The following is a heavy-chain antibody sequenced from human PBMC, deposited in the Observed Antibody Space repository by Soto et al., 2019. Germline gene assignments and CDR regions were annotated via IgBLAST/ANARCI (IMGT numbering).Heavy chain of an antibody. D-gene: IGHD5-18*01. V-gene: IGHV4-31*03. Sequence: QVQLQESGPGLVKPSQTLSLTCTVSGGSISSGGYYWSWIRQHPGKGLEWIGYIYYSGSTYYNPSHHRRVTISVDTSKNQFSLKLSSVTAADTAVYYCARASSTRGYSYGYWFDPWGQGTLVTVSS. CDR2: IYYSGST. J-gene: IGHJ5*02. CDR3: ARASSTRGYSYGYWFDP. CDR1: GGSISSGGYY.